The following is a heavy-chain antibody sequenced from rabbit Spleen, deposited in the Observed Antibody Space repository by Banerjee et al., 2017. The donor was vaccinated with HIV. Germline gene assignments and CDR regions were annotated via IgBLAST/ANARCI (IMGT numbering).Heavy chain of an antibody. J-gene: IGHJ4*01. Sequence: QSLEESGGGLVKPGASLTLTCKASGFSFSDSYDMCWVRQAPGKGLEWIACIYTGNAKTYYASWAKGRFTISKASSTTVTLQMTSLTVADMATYFCARLFAYAAYAGFGYATLDYFDLWGPGTLVTVS. CDR1: GFSFSDSYD. D-gene: IGHD6-1*01. V-gene: IGHV1S40*01. CDR2: IYTGNAKT. CDR3: ARLFAYAAYAGFGYATLDYFDL.